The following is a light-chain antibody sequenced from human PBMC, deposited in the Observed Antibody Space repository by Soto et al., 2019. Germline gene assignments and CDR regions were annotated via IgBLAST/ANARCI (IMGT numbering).Light chain of an antibody. V-gene: IGKV3-15*01. CDR3: QQYNNWPQT. Sequence: EIVMTQSPATLSVSPGERATLSCRASQSVSSNLAWYQQKPGQAPRLLIYDASTRATGIPARFSGSGPGTDFTLTISGLQSEDFAVYYCQQYNNWPQTFGQGTKV. CDR1: QSVSSN. CDR2: DAS. J-gene: IGKJ1*01.